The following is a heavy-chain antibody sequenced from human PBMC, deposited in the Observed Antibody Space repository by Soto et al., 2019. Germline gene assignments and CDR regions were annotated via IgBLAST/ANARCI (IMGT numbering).Heavy chain of an antibody. CDR3: AKSAGDYDYCYYYGMDV. CDR1: GFTFSSYA. J-gene: IGHJ6*02. Sequence: AGGSLRLSCAASGFTFSSYAMSWVRQAPGKGLEWVSAISGSGGSTYYADSVKGRFTISRDNSKNTLYLQMNSLRAEDTAVYYCAKSAGDYDYCYYYGMDVWGQGTTVTVSS. D-gene: IGHD4-17*01. CDR2: ISGSGGST. V-gene: IGHV3-23*01.